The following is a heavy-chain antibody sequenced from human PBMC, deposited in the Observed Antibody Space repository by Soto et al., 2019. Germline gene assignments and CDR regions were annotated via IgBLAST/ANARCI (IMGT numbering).Heavy chain of an antibody. Sequence: KPSETLSLTCTVTGGSISGYYWSWIRQPAGKGLEWIGRIYSSGSTNYNPSLKSRVTMSVDTSKKQFSLKLTSVTAADTAVYYCVRGGYYGSGSYYTLLDYWGQGTLVTVSS. V-gene: IGHV4-4*07. D-gene: IGHD3-10*01. CDR1: GGSISGYY. J-gene: IGHJ4*02. CDR2: IYSSGST. CDR3: VRGGYYGSGSYYTLLDY.